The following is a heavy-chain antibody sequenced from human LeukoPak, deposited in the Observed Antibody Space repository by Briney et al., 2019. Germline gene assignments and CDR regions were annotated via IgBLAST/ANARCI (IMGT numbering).Heavy chain of an antibody. Sequence: PGGSLRLSCAASDFSVNNNYVDWVRQAPGKGLEWVSAISGSGGSTNYADSVKGRFTSSRDNSKNTLYLHMNSLRAEDTAVYYCAKEGGYTRNGYFDSWGQGTLVTVSS. CDR2: ISGSGGST. CDR3: AKEGGYTRNGYFDS. CDR1: DFSVNNNY. V-gene: IGHV3-23*01. J-gene: IGHJ4*02. D-gene: IGHD6-13*01.